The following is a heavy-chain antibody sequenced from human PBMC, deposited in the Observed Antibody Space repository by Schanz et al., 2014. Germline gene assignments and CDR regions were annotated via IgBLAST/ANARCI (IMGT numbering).Heavy chain of an antibody. Sequence: QVQVVQSGGGFVKPGGSLRLSCAASGFLFGDYFLTWIRQAPGKGLEWLSYISDSGTYTNYADSVKGRFTISRDHAKSSLYLQMNSLRVEDTAVYYCAASSGWHPSTDYWGQGTRVTVSS. V-gene: IGHV3-11*05. CDR1: GFLFGDYF. CDR2: ISDSGTYT. CDR3: AASSGWHPSTDY. D-gene: IGHD6-19*01. J-gene: IGHJ4*02.